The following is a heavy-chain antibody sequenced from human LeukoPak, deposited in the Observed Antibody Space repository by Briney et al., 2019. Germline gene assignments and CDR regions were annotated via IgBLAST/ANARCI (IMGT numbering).Heavy chain of an antibody. Sequence: GGSLRLSCAASGFTFSSYSMNWVRQAPGKGLEWVSSISSSSSYIYYADSVKGRFTISRDNAKNSLYLQMNSLRAEDTAVYYCARSSSSWCYFDYWGQGTLVTVSS. V-gene: IGHV3-21*01. CDR1: GFTFSSYS. J-gene: IGHJ4*02. D-gene: IGHD6-13*01. CDR3: ARSSSSWCYFDY. CDR2: ISSSSSYI.